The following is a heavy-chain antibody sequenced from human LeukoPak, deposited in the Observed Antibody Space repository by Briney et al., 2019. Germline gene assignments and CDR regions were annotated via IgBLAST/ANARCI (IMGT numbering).Heavy chain of an antibody. V-gene: IGHV4-39*07. Sequence: PSETLSLTCTVSGGSISSSSYYWGWIRQPPGKGLEWIGSIYYSGSTYYNPSLKSRVTISVDTSKNQFSLKLSSVTAADTAVYYCARWDCSSTSCYDDYYYYYMDVWGKGTTVTISS. CDR3: ARWDCSSTSCYDDYYYYYMDV. J-gene: IGHJ6*03. CDR2: IYYSGST. D-gene: IGHD2-2*01. CDR1: GGSISSSSYY.